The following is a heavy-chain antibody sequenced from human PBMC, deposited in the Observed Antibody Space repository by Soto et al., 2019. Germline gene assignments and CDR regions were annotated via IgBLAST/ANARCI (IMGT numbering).Heavy chain of an antibody. D-gene: IGHD3-10*01. CDR1: GFTFSSYW. CDR3: VRDAHRGGDFDY. CDR2: IKPDGSEK. Sequence: GGSLRLSCAASGFTFSSYWMVWVRQAPGKGLEWVANIKPDGSEKYYVDSVKGRFTISRDNARKSLYLQMNSLRAEDMVFYYCVRDAHRGGDFDYWSQGTLVTVSS. J-gene: IGHJ4*02. V-gene: IGHV3-7*04.